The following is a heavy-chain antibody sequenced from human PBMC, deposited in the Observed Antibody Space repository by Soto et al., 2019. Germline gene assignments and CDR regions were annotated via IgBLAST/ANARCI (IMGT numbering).Heavy chain of an antibody. V-gene: IGHV1-24*01. CDR2: FDPEDGET. Sequence: ASVTVSCQVSGYTLTYLSMHWVRQAPGKGLEWMGGFDPEDGETIYAQKFQGRVTMTEDTSTDTAYMELSSLRSEDTAVYYCATSLDSIALSGMDVWGQGTTVTVSS. D-gene: IGHD4-4*01. J-gene: IGHJ6*02. CDR1: GYTLTYLS. CDR3: ATSLDSIALSGMDV.